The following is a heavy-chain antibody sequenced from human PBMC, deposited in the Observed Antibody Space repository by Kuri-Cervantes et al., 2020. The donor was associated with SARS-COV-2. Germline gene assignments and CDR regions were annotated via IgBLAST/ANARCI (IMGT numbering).Heavy chain of an antibody. Sequence: ESLKISCTVSGGSISSSSYYWGWIRQPPGKGLEWIGSIYYSGSTYYNPSLKSRATISVDTSKNQFSLKLSSVTAADTAVYYCARASEEHMLVVVITTGGWFDPWGQGTLVTVSS. CDR3: ARASEEHMLVVVITTGGWFDP. CDR1: GGSISSSSYY. J-gene: IGHJ5*02. V-gene: IGHV4-39*07. D-gene: IGHD3-22*01. CDR2: IYYSGST.